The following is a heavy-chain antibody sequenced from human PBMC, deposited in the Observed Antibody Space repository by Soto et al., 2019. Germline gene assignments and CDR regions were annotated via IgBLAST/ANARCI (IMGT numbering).Heavy chain of an antibody. CDR1: GFTVSSNY. J-gene: IGHJ3*01. D-gene: IGHD4-17*01. Sequence: PGGSLRLSCAASGFTVSSNYMSWVRQAPGKGLEWVSVIYSGGSTYYADSVKGRFTISRDNSKNTLYLQMNSLRAEDTAVYYCAKTPTSPVPPNGGQGTMVNVSS. V-gene: IGHV3-53*01. CDR3: AKTPTSPVPPN. CDR2: IYSGGST.